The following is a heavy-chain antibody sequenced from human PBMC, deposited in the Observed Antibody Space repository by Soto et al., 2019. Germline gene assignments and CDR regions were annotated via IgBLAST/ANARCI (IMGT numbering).Heavy chain of an antibody. J-gene: IGHJ3*02. CDR3: ASPPINAFDI. Sequence: QVQLVESGGGVVQPGRSLRLSCAASGFTFSSYGMHWVRQAPGKGLEWVAAISYDGSNKYYADSVKGRFTISRDNSKNTLYLQMNSLRAEDTAVYYCASPPINAFDIWGQGTMVIVSS. CDR2: ISYDGSNK. V-gene: IGHV3-30*03. CDR1: GFTFSSYG.